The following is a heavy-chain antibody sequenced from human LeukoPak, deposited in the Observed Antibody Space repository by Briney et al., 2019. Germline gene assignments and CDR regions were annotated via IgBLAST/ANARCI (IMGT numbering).Heavy chain of an antibody. CDR1: GYTFTGYY. J-gene: IGHJ4*02. Sequence: ASVKVSCKASGYTFTGYYMHWVRQAPGQGLEWMGWINPNTGGTNYAQKFQGRVTMTRDTSISTPYMELSWLRSDDTAVYYCARALYTSRSYLATFSPTNFDYWGQGTLVTVSS. CDR3: ARALYTSRSYLATFSPTNFDY. CDR2: INPNTGGT. V-gene: IGHV1-2*02. D-gene: IGHD6-13*01.